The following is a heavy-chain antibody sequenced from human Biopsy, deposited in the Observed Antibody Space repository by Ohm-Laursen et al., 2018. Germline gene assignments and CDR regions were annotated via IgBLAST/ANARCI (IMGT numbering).Heavy chain of an antibody. CDR3: ARHPTGFWFDP. Sequence: SETLSLTCTVSSDSISTSTTYYWAWLRQPPGKGLEWIGSIYNSETTFYNPSLKSRVAISVDTSTNQFSLKVSSVTAADTALYYCARHPTGFWFDPWGHGTLVTVSS. CDR2: IYNSETT. CDR1: SDSISTSTTYY. V-gene: IGHV4-39*01. J-gene: IGHJ5*02.